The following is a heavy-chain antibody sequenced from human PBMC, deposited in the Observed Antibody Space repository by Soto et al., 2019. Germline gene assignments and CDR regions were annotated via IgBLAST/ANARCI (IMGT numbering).Heavy chain of an antibody. CDR3: ARGYSSSWYVEYYYYYYMDV. D-gene: IGHD6-13*01. CDR2: IYHSGST. Sequence: SETLSLTCAVSGGSISSSNWWSWVRQPPGKGLEWIGEIYHSGSTNYNPSLKSRVTISVDTSKNQFSLKLSSVTAADTAVYYCARGYSSSWYVEYYYYYYMDVWGKGTTVTVSS. V-gene: IGHV4-4*02. CDR1: GGSISSSNW. J-gene: IGHJ6*03.